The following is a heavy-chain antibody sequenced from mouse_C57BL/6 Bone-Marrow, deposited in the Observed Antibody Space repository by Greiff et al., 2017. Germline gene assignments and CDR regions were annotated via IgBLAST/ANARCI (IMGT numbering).Heavy chain of an antibody. V-gene: IGHV1-7*01. CDR1: GYTFTSYW. D-gene: IGHD1-1*01. Sequence: QVQLQQSGAELAKPGASVKLSCKASGYTFTSYWMHWVKQRPGQGLEWIGYINPSSGYTKYNQKFKDKATLTVDKSSSTAYMQLSSLTYEDSAVXCGAREGTTVVEGRYWYFDVWGTGTTVTVSS. CDR2: INPSSGYT. CDR3: AREGTTVVEGRYWYFDV. J-gene: IGHJ1*03.